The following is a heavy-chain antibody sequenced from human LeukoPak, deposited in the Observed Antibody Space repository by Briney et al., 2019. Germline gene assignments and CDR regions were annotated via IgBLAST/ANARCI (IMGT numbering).Heavy chain of an antibody. D-gene: IGHD3-22*01. J-gene: IGHJ4*02. CDR3: ASGKGGYYVSSGRF. V-gene: IGHV3-7*01. CDR1: GFSFSIYW. CDR2: IKPDGSEK. Sequence: GGSLRLSCAASGFSFSIYWMSWVRQAPGKGLEWVANIKPDGSEKFYVDSVKGRFTISRDNAKNSLYLQMNSLRAEDTAVYYCASGKGGYYVSSGRFWGQGTLVTVS.